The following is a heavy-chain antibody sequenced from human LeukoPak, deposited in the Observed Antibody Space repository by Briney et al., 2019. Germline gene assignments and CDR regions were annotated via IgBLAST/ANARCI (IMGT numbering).Heavy chain of an antibody. CDR2: INWNGGGT. V-gene: IGHV3-20*04. CDR3: AGCFSNYDFWSGPMDV. Sequence: SGGSLRLSCAASGFTFSSYGMSWVRQAPGKGLEWVSGINWNGGGTGYADSVKGRFTLSRDNAKNSLYLQMNSLRAEDTALYYCAGCFSNYDFWSGPMDVWGKGTTVTVSS. CDR1: GFTFSSYG. J-gene: IGHJ6*04. D-gene: IGHD3-3*01.